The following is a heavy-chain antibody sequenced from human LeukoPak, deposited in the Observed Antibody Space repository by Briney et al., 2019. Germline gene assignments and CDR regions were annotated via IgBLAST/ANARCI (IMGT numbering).Heavy chain of an antibody. V-gene: IGHV3-9*01. Sequence: GGSLRLSCAASGFTFDDYAMHWVRQAPGKGLEWVSGISWNSGSIGYADSVKGRFTISRDNAKNSLYLQMNSLRAEDTALYYCAKDRGIQLSTPLDYWGQGTLVTVSS. CDR3: AKDRGIQLSTPLDY. J-gene: IGHJ4*02. CDR1: GFTFDDYA. D-gene: IGHD5-18*01. CDR2: ISWNSGSI.